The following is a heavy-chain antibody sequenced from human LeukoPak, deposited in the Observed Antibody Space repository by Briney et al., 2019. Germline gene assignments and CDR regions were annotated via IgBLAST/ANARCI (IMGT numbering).Heavy chain of an antibody. CDR3: ARDEREYASLA. CDR1: GYTFTGYY. D-gene: IGHD1-1*01. J-gene: IGHJ5*02. V-gene: IGHV1-2*02. CDR2: INPNSGGI. Sequence: ASVKVSCKASGYTFTGYYMHWVRQAPGQGLEWMGWINPNSGGIDYAQEFQGRVTMTRDTSITTAYMELSRLRSDDTAVYYCARDEREYASLAWGQGTLVTVSS.